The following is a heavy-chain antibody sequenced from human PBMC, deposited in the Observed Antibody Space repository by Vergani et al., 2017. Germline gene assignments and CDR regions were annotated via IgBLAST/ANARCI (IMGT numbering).Heavy chain of an antibody. CDR1: GFTFSDYY. V-gene: IGHV3-11*05. CDR3: ARVLHDHSDGGFDY. J-gene: IGHJ4*02. Sequence: VQLVESGGGLLKPGGSLRLSCAASGFTFSDYYMSWIRQAPGKGLEWVSYISSSSSYTNYADSVKGRFTISRDNAKNSLYLQMNSLRAEDTAVYYCARVLHDHSDGGFDYWGQGTLVTVSS. CDR2: ISSSSSYT. D-gene: IGHD1-14*01.